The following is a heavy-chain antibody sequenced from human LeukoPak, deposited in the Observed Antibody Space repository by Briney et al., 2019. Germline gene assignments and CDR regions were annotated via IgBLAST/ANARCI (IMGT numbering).Heavy chain of an antibody. CDR3: LAGGRGNTYGYFDY. J-gene: IGHJ4*02. D-gene: IGHD5-18*01. CDR2: INGDGRNN. V-gene: IGHV3-74*01. Sequence: GGSLRLSCAASGLIFNNYWMHWVRHAPGTGLVWVSRINGDGRNNNYADSVKGRFTISRDNAKNTLYLQMNSLTAEDTAVYYCLAGGRGNTYGYFDYWGQGTLVTVSP. CDR1: GLIFNNYW.